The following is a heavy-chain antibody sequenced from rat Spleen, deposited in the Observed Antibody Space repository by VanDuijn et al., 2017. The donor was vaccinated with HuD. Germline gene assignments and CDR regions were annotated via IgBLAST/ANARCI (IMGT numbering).Heavy chain of an antibody. CDR2: ISSSSTT. V-gene: IGHV3-1*01. J-gene: IGHJ2*01. CDR1: GYSITSNY. Sequence: EVQLQESGPGLVKPSQSLSLTCSVTGYSITSNYWGWIRKFPENKMERIGHISSSSTTSYNPSLKSRISITRDTSKNQFFLQLNSVTTEDTATYFCASTYYGYISFHYWGQGVMVTVSS. CDR3: ASTYYGYISFHY. D-gene: IGHD1-9*01.